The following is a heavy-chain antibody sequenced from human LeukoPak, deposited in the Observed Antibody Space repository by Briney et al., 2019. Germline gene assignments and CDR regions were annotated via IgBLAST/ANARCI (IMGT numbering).Heavy chain of an antibody. Sequence: PGGSLRLSCTASGFTYSSYAMSWVRQAPGKGLEWVSAISGSGGSTYYADSVRGRFTIFRDNSKNTLYLQMNSLRAEDTAVYYCAKGSVRGPSAFDIWGQGTMVTVSS. CDR2: ISGSGGST. J-gene: IGHJ3*02. CDR3: AKGSVRGPSAFDI. D-gene: IGHD3-10*01. CDR1: GFTYSSYA. V-gene: IGHV3-23*01.